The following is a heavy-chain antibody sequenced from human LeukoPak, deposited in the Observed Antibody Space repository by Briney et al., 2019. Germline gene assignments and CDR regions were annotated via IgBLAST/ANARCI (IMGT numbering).Heavy chain of an antibody. CDR3: ARGPPPFWSGFDYYYYMDV. CDR2: INPNSGGT. J-gene: IGHJ6*03. V-gene: IGHV1-2*02. CDR1: GYTFTGYY. Sequence: ASVKVSCKASGYTFTGYYMHWVRQAPGQGLEWMGWINPNSGGTNYAQKFQGRVTMTRDTSISTAYMELSRLRSDDTAVYYCARGPPPFWSGFDYYYYMDVWGKGTTVTVSS. D-gene: IGHD3-3*01.